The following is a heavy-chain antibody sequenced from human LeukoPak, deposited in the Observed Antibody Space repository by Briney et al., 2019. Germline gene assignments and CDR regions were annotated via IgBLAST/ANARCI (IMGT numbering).Heavy chain of an antibody. V-gene: IGHV1-18*01. CDR2: ISGYNGST. Sequence: ASVKVSCEASGYTFTSYGISWVRQAPGQGLEWMGWISGYNGSTNYAQKLQGRVTMTTDTSTSTAYMELRSLRSDDTAVYYCARDLKRGYSSGRYSWGTGSSNDYWGQGTLVTVSS. CDR3: ARDLKRGYSSGRYSWGTGSSNDY. CDR1: GYTFTSYG. J-gene: IGHJ4*02. D-gene: IGHD6-19*01.